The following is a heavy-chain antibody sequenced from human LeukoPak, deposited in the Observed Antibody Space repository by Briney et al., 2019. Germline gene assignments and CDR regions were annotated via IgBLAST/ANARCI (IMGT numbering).Heavy chain of an antibody. CDR3: ARGGQIDY. CDR1: GFTFSSYG. CDR2: ISYDGSNK. Sequence: GGSPRLSCAASGFTFSSYGMHWVRQAPGKGLEWVAVISYDGSNKYYADSVKGRFTTSRDNSKNTLYLQMNSLRAEDTAVYYCARGGQIDYWGQGTLVTVSS. D-gene: IGHD3-16*01. V-gene: IGHV3-30*03. J-gene: IGHJ4*02.